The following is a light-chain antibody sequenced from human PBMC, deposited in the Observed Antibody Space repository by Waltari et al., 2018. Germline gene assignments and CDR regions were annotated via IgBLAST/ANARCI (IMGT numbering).Light chain of an antibody. Sequence: QSALTQPPSASGSPGQSVTISCTGTSSAVGGFDYVCWYQTNPCKVPRLMIYEVSKRPSGVPYRFSGSKSGNTASLTVSGLQVEDEADYYCSSFAGSSQMLFGGGTKLTVL. V-gene: IGLV2-8*01. CDR1: SSAVGGFDY. J-gene: IGLJ2*01. CDR3: SSFAGSSQML. CDR2: EVS.